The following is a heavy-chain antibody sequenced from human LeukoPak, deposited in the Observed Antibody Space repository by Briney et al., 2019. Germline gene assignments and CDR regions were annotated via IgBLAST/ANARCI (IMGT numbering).Heavy chain of an antibody. J-gene: IGHJ4*02. CDR1: GVSFTNDFF. CDR3: ARWASISRGPGGFFDH. D-gene: IGHD3-16*01. CDR2: FCVSRYT. V-gene: IGHV4-38-2*02. Sequence: SETLSLTCTVSGVSFTNDFFWGWVPQPPEKELEWIGSFCVSRYTYYTPSLKSRVTISGDKSKNPLSLNMNPLSAADTPPHYCARWASISRGPGGFFDHWGQGTLVTVSS.